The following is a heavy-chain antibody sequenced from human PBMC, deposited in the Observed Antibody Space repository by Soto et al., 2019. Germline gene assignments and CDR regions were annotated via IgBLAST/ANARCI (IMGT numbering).Heavy chain of an antibody. J-gene: IGHJ4*02. CDR1: GYSFTGYY. CDR2: INPDSGAT. CDR3: ARGDYGTGGYPFPYFDY. V-gene: IGHV1-2*02. Sequence: HEHLVQSGAEVKRPGASLKVSCKASGYSFTGYYIHWVRQAPGQGLEWMGWINPDSGATNYAQNFQGRVTLTSDTSISTASMDLTSLTSDDTAAYYCARGDYGTGGYPFPYFDYVGQGTLVIVSS. D-gene: IGHD2-8*02.